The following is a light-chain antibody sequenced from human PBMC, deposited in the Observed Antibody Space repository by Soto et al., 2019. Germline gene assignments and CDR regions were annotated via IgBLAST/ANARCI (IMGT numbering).Light chain of an antibody. CDR2: DVS. CDR3: CSYAGSDTSV. V-gene: IGLV2-11*01. Sequence: QSALTQPRSVSGSPGQSVTISCTGTSSDVGTYNYVSWYQQHPGQAPKLMIYDVSQRPSGVPDRFSCSKSGNTASLTISGLQADDESDYYCCSYAGSDTSVFGGGTQLTVL. CDR1: SSDVGTYNY. J-gene: IGLJ2*01.